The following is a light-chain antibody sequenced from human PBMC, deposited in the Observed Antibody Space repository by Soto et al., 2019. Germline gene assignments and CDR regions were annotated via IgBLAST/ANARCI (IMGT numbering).Light chain of an antibody. J-gene: IGKJ1*01. CDR1: QGIGYN. Sequence: DIQMTQSPTSLSASVGDRVTITCRASQGIGYNLAWYQQKPGKVPKVLIYTASTLHSGVPSRFSGSGSGTEFTLTINSLQPEDVATYFCQKYDSVPWSFSQGTRVEI. V-gene: IGKV1-27*01. CDR3: QKYDSVPWS. CDR2: TAS.